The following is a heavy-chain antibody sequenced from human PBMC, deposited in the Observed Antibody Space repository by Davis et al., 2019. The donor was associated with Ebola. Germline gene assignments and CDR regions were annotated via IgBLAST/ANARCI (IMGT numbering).Heavy chain of an antibody. V-gene: IGHV1-69*05. CDR3: ARWGPQLGGYYYYYMDV. D-gene: IGHD6-13*01. CDR1: GGTFSSYA. Sequence: SVTVSCKASGGTFSSYAISWVRQAPGQGLEWMGGIIPIFGTANYAQKLQGRVTMTTDTSTSTAYMELRSLRSDDTAVYYCARWGPQLGGYYYYYMDVWGKGTTVTVSS. J-gene: IGHJ6*03. CDR2: IIPIFGTA.